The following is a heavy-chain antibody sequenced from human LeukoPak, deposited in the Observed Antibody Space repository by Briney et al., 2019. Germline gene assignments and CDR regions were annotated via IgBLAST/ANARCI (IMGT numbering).Heavy chain of an antibody. V-gene: IGHV5-10-1*01. Sequence: GESLQISCKGSGYSFTSYWISWVRQMPGKGLEWMGRIDPSDSYTNYSPSFQGHVTISADKSISTAYLQWSSLKVSDTAMYYCASTAMVSLVDYWGQGTLVTVSS. CDR2: IDPSDSYT. D-gene: IGHD5-18*01. J-gene: IGHJ4*02. CDR1: GYSFTSYW. CDR3: ASTAMVSLVDY.